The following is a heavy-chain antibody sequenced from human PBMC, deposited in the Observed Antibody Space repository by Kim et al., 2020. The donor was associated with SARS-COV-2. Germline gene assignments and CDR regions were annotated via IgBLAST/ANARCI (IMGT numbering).Heavy chain of an antibody. CDR2: INPNSGGT. CDR1: GYTFTGYY. Sequence: ASVKVSCKASGYTFTGYYMHWVRQAPGQGLEWMGRINPNSGGTNYAQKFQGRVTMTRDTSISTAYMELSRLRSDDTAVYYCARGDPLGFYYYGMDVWGQGTTVPVSS. D-gene: IGHD1-26*01. CDR3: ARGDPLGFYYYGMDV. J-gene: IGHJ6*02. V-gene: IGHV1-2*06.